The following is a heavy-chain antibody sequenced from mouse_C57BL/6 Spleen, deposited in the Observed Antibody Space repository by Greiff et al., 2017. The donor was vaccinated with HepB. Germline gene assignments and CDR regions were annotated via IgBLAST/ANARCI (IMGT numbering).Heavy chain of an antibody. CDR3: TGGGYETTGFAY. J-gene: IGHJ3*01. D-gene: IGHD2-2*01. CDR2: IRLKSDNYAT. Sequence: EVKLEESGGGLVQPGGSMKLSCVASGFTFSNYWMNWVRQSPEKGLEWVAQIRLKSDNYATHYAESVKGRFTISRDDSKSSVYLQMNNLRAEDTGIYYCTGGGYETTGFAYWGQGTLVTVSA. CDR1: GFTFSNYW. V-gene: IGHV6-3*01.